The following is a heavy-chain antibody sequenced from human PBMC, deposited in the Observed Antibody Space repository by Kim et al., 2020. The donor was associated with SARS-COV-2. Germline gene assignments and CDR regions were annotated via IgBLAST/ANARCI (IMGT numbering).Heavy chain of an antibody. CDR1: GYTFTSSA. Sequence: ASVKVSCKASGYTFTSSAIHWVHQAPGQRLEWMGCIDAGNGDTRYSQKFQGRVTITRETSASTAYMELSSLRSEDTAVYYCGRGSTPSGNWFDPWGPGTLVIVSS. J-gene: IGHJ5*02. D-gene: IGHD2-15*01. V-gene: IGHV1-3*01. CDR3: GRGSTPSGNWFDP. CDR2: IDAGNGDT.